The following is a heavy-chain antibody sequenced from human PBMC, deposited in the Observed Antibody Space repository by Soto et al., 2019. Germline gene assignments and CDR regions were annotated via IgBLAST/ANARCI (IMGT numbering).Heavy chain of an antibody. Sequence: QLQLQESGPGLVKPSETLSLTCTASGGSISSSSYYWGWIRQPPGKGLEWIGSIYYSGSTYHNPSLKSRVTICVDASKNQFSLKLSSVTAADTAVYYCAARDCYGSGSYYRDAFDIWGQGTMVTVSS. CDR2: IYYSGST. CDR3: AARDCYGSGSYYRDAFDI. D-gene: IGHD3-10*01. CDR1: GGSISSSSYY. J-gene: IGHJ3*02. V-gene: IGHV4-39*01.